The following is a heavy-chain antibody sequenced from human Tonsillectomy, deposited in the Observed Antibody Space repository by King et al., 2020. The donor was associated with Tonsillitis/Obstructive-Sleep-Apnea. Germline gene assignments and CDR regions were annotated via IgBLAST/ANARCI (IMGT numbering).Heavy chain of an antibody. CDR3: ARASGTRAFDI. J-gene: IGHJ3*02. V-gene: IGHV4-34*01. CDR2: INHSGST. D-gene: IGHD1-7*01. Sequence: VQLQQWGAGLLKPSETLSLTCAVYGGSFSGYYWSWIRQPPGKGLEWIGEINHSGSTNYNPSLKSRVTISVDTSKNQFSLKLSSVTAADTAVYYCARASGTRAFDIWGQGTMVTVSS. CDR1: GGSFSGYY.